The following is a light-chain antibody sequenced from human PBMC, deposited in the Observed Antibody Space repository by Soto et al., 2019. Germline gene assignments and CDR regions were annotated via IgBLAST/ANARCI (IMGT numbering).Light chain of an antibody. CDR2: DAS. V-gene: IGKV3-11*01. J-gene: IGKJ1*01. CDR1: QSVSSY. CDR3: QQRSHWPWT. Sequence: EIVLTQSPATLSLSPGERATLSCRASQSVSSYLAWYQQKPGQAPRLLIYDASNRATGIPARFSGSGSGTDFTLTISSLEPEDFAVYYCQQRSHWPWTFGQGNKVEIK.